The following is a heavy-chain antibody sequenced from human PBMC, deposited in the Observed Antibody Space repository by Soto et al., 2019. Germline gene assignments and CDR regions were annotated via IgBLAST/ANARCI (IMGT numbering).Heavy chain of an antibody. CDR2: IYPGDSDT. J-gene: IGHJ6*02. Sequence: GEAMKISCKGSGYSFTSYWISWVRQMPGKGLEWMGIIYPGDSDTRYSPSFQGQVTISADKSISTAYLQWSSLKASDTAMYYCARQGIAASGGPYHYYGMDVWGQGTTVTVSS. V-gene: IGHV5-51*01. CDR3: ARQGIAASGGPYHYYGMDV. CDR1: GYSFTSYW. D-gene: IGHD6-13*01.